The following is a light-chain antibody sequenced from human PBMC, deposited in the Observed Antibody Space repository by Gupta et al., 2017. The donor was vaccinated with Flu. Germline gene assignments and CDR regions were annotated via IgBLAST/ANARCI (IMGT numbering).Light chain of an antibody. Sequence: GQTARITCGGNNSGGKTVHWYRQRPGQAPVLVVYEVSGRPSGITERFSGSNSGNTATLTITRVEAGDEADYYCHAWANSSARYVFGGGTKITVL. CDR3: HAWANSSARYV. V-gene: IGLV3-21*02. CDR1: NSGGKT. J-gene: IGLJ1*01. CDR2: EVS.